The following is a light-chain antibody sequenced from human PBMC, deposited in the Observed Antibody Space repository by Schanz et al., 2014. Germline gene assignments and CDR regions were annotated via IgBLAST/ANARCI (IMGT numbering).Light chain of an antibody. Sequence: EIVLTQSPGTLSLSLGEGATLSCRASQSVFNNYLAWFQQKPGQAPRLLIFGASSRATGIPDRFSASGSGTDFTLTITRLEPEDFAVYYCQQYGSSFTFGPGTKVDIK. J-gene: IGKJ3*01. CDR1: QSVFNNY. V-gene: IGKV3-20*01. CDR3: QQYGSSFT. CDR2: GAS.